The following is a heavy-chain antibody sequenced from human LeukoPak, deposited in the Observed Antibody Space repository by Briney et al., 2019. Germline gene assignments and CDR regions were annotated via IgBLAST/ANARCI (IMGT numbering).Heavy chain of an antibody. CDR3: ARITPVAARRPYYYYMDV. CDR2: IYTSGST. Sequence: PSETLSLTCTVSGGSISSYYWSWIRQPAGKGLEWIGRIYTSGSTNYNPSLKSRVTMSVDTSKNQFSLKLSSVTAADTAVYYCARITPVAARRPYYYYMDVWGKGTTVTVSS. J-gene: IGHJ6*03. CDR1: GGSISSYY. D-gene: IGHD6-6*01. V-gene: IGHV4-4*07.